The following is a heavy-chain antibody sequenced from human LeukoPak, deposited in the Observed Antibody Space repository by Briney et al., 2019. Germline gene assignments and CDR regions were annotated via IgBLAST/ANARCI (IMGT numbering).Heavy chain of an antibody. CDR2: ISDSSSYI. CDR3: AKDVGPYGSGSEGPFDY. D-gene: IGHD3-10*01. V-gene: IGHV3-21*04. CDR1: GFTFSSYS. J-gene: IGHJ4*02. Sequence: PGGSLRLSCAASGFTFSSYSMNWVRQAPGKGLEWVSSISDSSSYIYYADSVKGRFTFSRDNAKNSLYLQMNSLRAEDTALYYCAKDVGPYGSGSEGPFDYWGQGTLVTVSS.